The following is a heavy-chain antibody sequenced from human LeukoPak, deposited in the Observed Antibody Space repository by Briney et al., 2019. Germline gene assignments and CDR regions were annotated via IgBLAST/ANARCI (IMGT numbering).Heavy chain of an antibody. J-gene: IGHJ6*02. CDR2: IYYSGST. CDR3: AGLRGSYYYYYGMDV. D-gene: IGHD1-26*01. CDR1: GGSISSYY. Sequence: SETLSLTCTVPGGSISSYYWSWIRQPPGKGLEWIGYIYYSGSTNYNPSLKSRVTISVDTSKNQFSLKLSSVTAADTAVYYCAGLRGSYYYYYGMDVWGQGTTVTVSS. V-gene: IGHV4-59*01.